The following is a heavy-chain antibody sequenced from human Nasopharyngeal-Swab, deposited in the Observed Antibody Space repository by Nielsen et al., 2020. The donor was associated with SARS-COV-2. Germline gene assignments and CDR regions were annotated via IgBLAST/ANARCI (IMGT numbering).Heavy chain of an antibody. CDR1: GFTFSNAW. CDR2: IYTSGST. CDR3: ARVGGYCSGGSCYNLLDY. D-gene: IGHD2-15*01. V-gene: IGHV4-4*08. J-gene: IGHJ4*02. Sequence: GSLRLSCAASGFTFSNAWMSWVRQAPGKGLEWIGRIYTSGSTNYNPSLKSRVTISVDTSKNQFSLKLSSVTAADTAVYYCARVGGYCSGGSCYNLLDYWGQGTLVTVSS.